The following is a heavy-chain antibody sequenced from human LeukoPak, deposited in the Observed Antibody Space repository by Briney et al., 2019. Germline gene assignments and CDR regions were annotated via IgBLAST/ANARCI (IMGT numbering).Heavy chain of an antibody. CDR3: ARTREGWLVPFDH. Sequence: PGGSLRLSCAASGFTFSSYWMTWVRQAPGKGLEWVSSISGGGSSTYYADSVKGRFTISRDNSKNTLYLQMNSLRAEDTAVYYCARTREGWLVPFDHWGQGTLVTVSS. V-gene: IGHV3-23*01. J-gene: IGHJ4*02. D-gene: IGHD6-19*01. CDR1: GFTFSSYW. CDR2: ISGGGSST.